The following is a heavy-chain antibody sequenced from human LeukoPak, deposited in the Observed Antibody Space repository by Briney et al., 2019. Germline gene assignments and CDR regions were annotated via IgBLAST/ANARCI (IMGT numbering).Heavy chain of an antibody. Sequence: GGSLRLSCAASGFTFSSYSMNWVRQAPGKGLEWVSSISSSSSYIYYADSVKGRFTISRDNAKNSLYLQMNSLRAEDTAVYYCAREGSSSWLDAFDIWGQGTMVTVSS. V-gene: IGHV3-21*01. CDR1: GFTFSSYS. CDR3: AREGSSSWLDAFDI. J-gene: IGHJ3*02. CDR2: ISSSSSYI. D-gene: IGHD6-13*01.